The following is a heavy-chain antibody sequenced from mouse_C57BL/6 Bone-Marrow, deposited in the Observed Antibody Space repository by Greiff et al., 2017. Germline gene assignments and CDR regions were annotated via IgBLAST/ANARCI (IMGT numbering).Heavy chain of an antibody. CDR1: GYTFTSYW. CDR2: IDPSDSYT. J-gene: IGHJ2*01. V-gene: IGHV1-50*01. CDR3: ARWEMAPFDY. D-gene: IGHD2-3*01. Sequence: VQLQQPGAELVKPGASVKLSCKASGYTFTSYWMQWVKQRPGQGLEWIGEIDPSDSYTNYNQKFKGKATLTVDTSSSTAYMQLSSLTSEDSAVYYCARWEMAPFDYWGQGTTLTVSS.